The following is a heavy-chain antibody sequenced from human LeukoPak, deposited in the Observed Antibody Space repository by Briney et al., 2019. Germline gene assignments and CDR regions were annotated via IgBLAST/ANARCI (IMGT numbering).Heavy chain of an antibody. CDR3: ASQNDYGGNCFFEY. D-gene: IGHD4-23*01. CDR1: GFTFSSYW. CDR2: IKQDGSEK. J-gene: IGHJ4*02. V-gene: IGHV3-7*01. Sequence: GGSLRLSCAASGFTFSSYWMSWVRQAAGKGLEGVANIKQDGSEKYYVDSAKGRFTISRDNAKSSLYLQMNSLRAEDTAVYYCASQNDYGGNCFFEYWGQGTLVTVSS.